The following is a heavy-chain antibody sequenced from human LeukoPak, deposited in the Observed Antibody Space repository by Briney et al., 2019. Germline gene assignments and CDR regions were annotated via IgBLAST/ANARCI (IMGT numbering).Heavy chain of an antibody. J-gene: IGHJ4*02. CDR1: GFTFDDYA. Sequence: GRSLRLSCAASGFTFDDYAMHWVRQAPGQGLEWVSGISWNSGSIGYADSVKGRFTISRDNAKNSLYLQMNSLRAEDMALYYCAKGGSLAPFDYWGQGTLVTVSS. CDR3: AKGGSLAPFDY. V-gene: IGHV3-9*03. CDR2: ISWNSGSI. D-gene: IGHD5-12*01.